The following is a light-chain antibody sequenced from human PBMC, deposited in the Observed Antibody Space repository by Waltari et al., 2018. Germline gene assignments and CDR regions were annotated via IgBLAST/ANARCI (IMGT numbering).Light chain of an antibody. CDR3: QQYYSART. V-gene: IGKV4-1*01. CDR1: QSVLYSSNNKDY. CDR2: WAS. Sequence: DIVMTQSPDSLAVSLGERATINCKSSQSVLYSSNNKDYLAWYQQKPGQPPKLLISWASNRESGVPELFHGSGSGTDFTHTISSLQAGDVAVYYCQQYYSARTFGQGTKVEI. J-gene: IGKJ1*01.